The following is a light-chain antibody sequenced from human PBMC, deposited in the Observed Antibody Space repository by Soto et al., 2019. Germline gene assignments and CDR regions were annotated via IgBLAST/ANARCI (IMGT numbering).Light chain of an antibody. V-gene: IGKV3D-15*01. CDR3: QQYNNWPPN. CDR1: PSVTNF. J-gene: IGKJ5*01. Sequence: EIVLTQSPATLSLSPGERATLSCRASPSVTNFLAWYQQKPGQAPRLLIYGAFNRATGIPARFSGSGSGTEFTLTISSLQSEDNAVYYCQQYNNWPPNFGQGTRLENK. CDR2: GAF.